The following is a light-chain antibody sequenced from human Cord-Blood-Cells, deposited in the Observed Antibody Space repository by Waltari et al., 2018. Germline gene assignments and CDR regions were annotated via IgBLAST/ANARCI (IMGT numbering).Light chain of an antibody. V-gene: IGKV2-30*01. CDR3: MQGTHWPWT. CDR1: QSLVYSDGNTS. CDR2: KVS. Sequence: DVVMTQSSLSLPVTLGQPASISCRSRQSLVYSDGNTSLNWFQQRPGQSPRRLIYKVSNRDSGVPDRFSGSGSGTDFTLKISRVEAEDVGVYYCMQGTHWPWTFGQGTKVEIK. J-gene: IGKJ1*01.